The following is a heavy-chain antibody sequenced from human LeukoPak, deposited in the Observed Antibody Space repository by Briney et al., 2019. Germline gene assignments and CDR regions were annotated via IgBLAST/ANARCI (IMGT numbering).Heavy chain of an antibody. D-gene: IGHD2-2*02. J-gene: IGHJ4*02. CDR1: GFAFSSYS. V-gene: IGHV3-21*01. CDR2: ISSSSSYI. Sequence: GGSLRLSCAASGFAFSSYSMNWVRQAPGKGLEWVSSISSSSSYIYYADSVKGRFTISRDNAKNSLYLQMNSLRAEDTAVYYCAREYCSSTSCYTVEFDYWGQGTLVTVSS. CDR3: AREYCSSTSCYTVEFDY.